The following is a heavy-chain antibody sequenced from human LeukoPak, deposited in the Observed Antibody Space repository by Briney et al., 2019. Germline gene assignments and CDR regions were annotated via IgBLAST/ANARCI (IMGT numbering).Heavy chain of an antibody. D-gene: IGHD1-26*01. CDR2: ISGSDGRT. V-gene: IGHV3-23*01. CDR1: GFTFSNYA. J-gene: IGHJ4*02. CDR3: AKANTLGSGGGFDY. Sequence: GGSLRLSCAASGFTFSNYAMSWVRQAPGKGLEWVSVISGSDGRTYFAGSVKGRFTISRDNSKNTLYLQMNSLRAEDTAVYYCAKANTLGSGGGFDYWGQGTLVTVSS.